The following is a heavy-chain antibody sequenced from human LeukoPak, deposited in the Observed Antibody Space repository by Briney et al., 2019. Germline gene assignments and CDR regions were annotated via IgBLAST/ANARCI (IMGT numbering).Heavy chain of an antibody. CDR1: GASISSYY. CDR3: AXHXAETTGPYAFDF. Sequence: SETLSLTCIVSGASISSYYWSWIRQPPGKGLEWIGYIYYSGSTNYNPSLKSRVTISVDTSKNHFSLKLTSVTAADTAVYYCAXHXAETTGPYAFDFWGQGTMVTVSS. CDR2: IYYSGST. J-gene: IGHJ3*01. V-gene: IGHV4-59*01. D-gene: IGHD1-14*01.